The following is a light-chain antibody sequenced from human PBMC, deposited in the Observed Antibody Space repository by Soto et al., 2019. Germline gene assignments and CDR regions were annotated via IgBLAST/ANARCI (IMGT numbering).Light chain of an antibody. J-gene: IGKJ1*01. Sequence: EIVMTQSPATVSVSPGARVPLSCRASQSVSSNLAWYQQNPGQAPRLLIYGASTRATDIPARFSGSGSGTEFTLTISSLQSEDFAVYYCQQYNDWPRTFGQGTKV. CDR2: GAS. CDR3: QQYNDWPRT. V-gene: IGKV3-15*01. CDR1: QSVSSN.